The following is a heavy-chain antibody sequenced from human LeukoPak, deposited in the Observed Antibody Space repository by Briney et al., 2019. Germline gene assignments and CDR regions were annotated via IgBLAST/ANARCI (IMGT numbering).Heavy chain of an antibody. J-gene: IGHJ6*02. V-gene: IGHV1-3*01. CDR1: GYTFTSYA. D-gene: IGHD6-13*01. CDR2: INAGNGNT. CDR3: ATTIAAAPEPNYYGMDV. Sequence: GASVKVSCKASGYTFTSYAMHWVRQAPGQRLEWMGWINAGNGNTKYSQKFQGRVTITRDTSASTAYMELSSLRSEDTAVYYCATTIAAAPEPNYYGMDVWGQGTTVTVSS.